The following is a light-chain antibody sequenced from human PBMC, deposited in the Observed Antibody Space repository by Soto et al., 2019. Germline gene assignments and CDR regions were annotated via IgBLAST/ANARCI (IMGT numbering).Light chain of an antibody. J-gene: IGKJ1*01. CDR1: QSIISY. V-gene: IGKV1-39*01. CDR2: AAS. CDR3: KQSYSTLWT. Sequence: DIQMTQSPSSLSASVGDRVTITCRASQSIISYLNWYQQKPGKAPKLLIYAASSLQSGVPSRFSGSGSGTDFTPTISSLQSEDFATYYCKQSYSTLWTFGHGTKV.